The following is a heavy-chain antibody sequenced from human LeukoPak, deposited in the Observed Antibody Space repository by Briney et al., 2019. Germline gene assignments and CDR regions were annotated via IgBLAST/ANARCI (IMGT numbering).Heavy chain of an antibody. D-gene: IGHD3-22*01. Sequence: PSETLSLTRTVSGGSISSYYWSWIRQPPGKGLEGIGYIYYSGSTNYNPSLKSRVTISVDTSKNQFSLKLSSVTAADTAVYYCARAYWSYYYDSSGYYNWFDPWGQGTLVTVSS. CDR2: IYYSGST. V-gene: IGHV4-59*01. CDR3: ARAYWSYYYDSSGYYNWFDP. J-gene: IGHJ5*02. CDR1: GGSISSYY.